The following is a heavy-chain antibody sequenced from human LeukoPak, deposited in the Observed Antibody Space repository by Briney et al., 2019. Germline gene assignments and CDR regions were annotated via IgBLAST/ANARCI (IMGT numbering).Heavy chain of an antibody. Sequence: GESLKISCKGSGYRFTSYWIAWVRQMPGKGLEWMGTIYPDDSETRYSPSSQGQVTISADKSISTAYLQWSTLEASVTATYYCAGPSSGTYYGMDVWGQGTTVTVSS. D-gene: IGHD1-26*01. CDR3: AGPSSGTYYGMDV. J-gene: IGHJ6*02. CDR2: IYPDDSET. CDR1: GYRFTSYW. V-gene: IGHV5-51*01.